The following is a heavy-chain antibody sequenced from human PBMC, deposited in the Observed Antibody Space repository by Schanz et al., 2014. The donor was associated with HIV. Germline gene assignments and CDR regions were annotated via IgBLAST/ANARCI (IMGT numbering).Heavy chain of an antibody. Sequence: EVQLLDSGGGLVQPGGSLRLSCVASGFTFNNYAMTWVRQAPGKGLEWVARSRVKSDSYATEYAASVTGRFTISRDDSKNSVYVQMNSLNIEDTAVYYCRGYRSYYGVDFWGQGTTVTVS. J-gene: IGHJ6*02. V-gene: IGHV3-72*01. CDR1: GFTFNNYA. CDR2: SRVKSDSYAT. D-gene: IGHD5-18*01. CDR3: RGYRSYYGVDF.